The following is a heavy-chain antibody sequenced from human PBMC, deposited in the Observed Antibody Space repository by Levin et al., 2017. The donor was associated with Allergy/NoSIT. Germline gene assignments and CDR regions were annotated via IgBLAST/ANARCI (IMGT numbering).Heavy chain of an antibody. J-gene: IGHJ3*02. CDR2: IKQDGSEK. CDR3: ARDLTILDYYERSGYYYDALDI. CDR1: GFTFSSYW. V-gene: IGHV3-7*01. Sequence: SGGSLRLSCAASGFTFSSYWMTWVRQAPGKGLEWVANIKQDGSEKYYVDSVKGRFTISRDNAKNSLYLQMNSLRAEDTAVYYCARDLTILDYYERSGYYYDALDIWGQGTMVTVSS. D-gene: IGHD3-22*01.